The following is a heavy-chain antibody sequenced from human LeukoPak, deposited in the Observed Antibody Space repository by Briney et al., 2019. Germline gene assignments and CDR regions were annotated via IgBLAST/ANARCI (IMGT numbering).Heavy chain of an antibody. CDR2: ISSSGNTI. Sequence: RSGGSLRLSCAASGFTFSSYKMIWVRQTPGKGLEWVSYISSSGNTIYYADSVKGRFTISRDNAKNSLYLQMNSLRAEDTAIYYCAREGSYYFDYWGQGTLVTVSS. D-gene: IGHD1-26*01. CDR3: AREGSYYFDY. CDR1: GFTFSSYK. J-gene: IGHJ4*02. V-gene: IGHV3-48*03.